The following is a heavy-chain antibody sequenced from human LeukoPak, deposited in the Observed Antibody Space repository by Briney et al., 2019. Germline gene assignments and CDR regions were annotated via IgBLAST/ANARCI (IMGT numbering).Heavy chain of an antibody. V-gene: IGHV3-30*02. CDR1: GFTFSSYG. CDR2: IRYDGSNK. CDR3: AKDQGSGSYYPFFDY. J-gene: IGHJ4*02. Sequence: PGGSLRLSCAASGFTFSSYGMHWVRQAPGKGLEWVAFIRYDGSNKYYADSVKGRFTISRDNSKSTLYLQMNSLRAEDTAVYYCAKDQGSGSYYPFFDYWGQGTLVTVSS. D-gene: IGHD3-10*01.